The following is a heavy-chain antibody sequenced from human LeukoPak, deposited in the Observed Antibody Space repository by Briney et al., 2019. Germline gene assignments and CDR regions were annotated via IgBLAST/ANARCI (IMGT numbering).Heavy chain of an antibody. D-gene: IGHD4-23*01. V-gene: IGHV4-59*01. J-gene: IGHJ4*02. CDR3: ARVSDDEHGGNSGAIYFES. CDR1: GGSISSYY. CDR2: IYYSGST. Sequence: PSETLSLTCTVSGGSISSYYWSWIRQPPGKGLEWIGYIYYSGSTNYNPSLKSRVTISVDTSKNQFSLKLNSVTAADTAVYYCARVSDDEHGGNSGAIYFESWGQGTVVTVSS.